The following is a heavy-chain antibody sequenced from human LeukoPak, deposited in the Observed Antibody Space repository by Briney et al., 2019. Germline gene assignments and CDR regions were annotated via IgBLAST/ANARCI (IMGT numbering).Heavy chain of an antibody. J-gene: IGHJ5*02. V-gene: IGHV1-46*03. D-gene: IGHD6-13*01. Sequence: ASVEVSCKASGYTFTSYYMHWVRQAPGQGLEWMGIINPSGGSTSYAQKFQGRVTMTRDTSTSTVYMELSSLRSEDTAVYYCAREAVGDSSRGGNWFDPWGQGTLVTVSS. CDR2: INPSGGST. CDR3: AREAVGDSSRGGNWFDP. CDR1: GYTFTSYY.